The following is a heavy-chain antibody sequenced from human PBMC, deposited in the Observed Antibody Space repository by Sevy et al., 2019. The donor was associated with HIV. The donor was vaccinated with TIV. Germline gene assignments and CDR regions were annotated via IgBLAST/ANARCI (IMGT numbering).Heavy chain of an antibody. CDR1: GFTFSSYE. J-gene: IGHJ1*01. Sequence: GGSLRLSCVASGFTFSSYEMNWVRQAPGKGLEWVSHISNSGSIIYYEDSVKGGFTISRENAKNSLYLQMNSLRAEDTAVYYCAREDGSRQYFQYWGQGTLVTVSS. D-gene: IGHD6-13*01. V-gene: IGHV3-48*03. CDR2: ISNSGSII. CDR3: AREDGSRQYFQY.